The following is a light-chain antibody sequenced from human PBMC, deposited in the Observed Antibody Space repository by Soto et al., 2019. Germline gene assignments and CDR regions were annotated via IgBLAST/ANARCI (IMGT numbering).Light chain of an antibody. V-gene: IGKV3D-20*02. CDR1: QSVSSSY. Sequence: EIVLTQSPGTLSLSPGERATLSCRASQSVSSSYLAWYQQKPGQAPRLLIYGANYRATGISDRFSGSGSGTDFTLTTSSLEPEDFAVYYCQQRSNWPITFGQGTRLEIK. J-gene: IGKJ5*01. CDR2: GAN. CDR3: QQRSNWPIT.